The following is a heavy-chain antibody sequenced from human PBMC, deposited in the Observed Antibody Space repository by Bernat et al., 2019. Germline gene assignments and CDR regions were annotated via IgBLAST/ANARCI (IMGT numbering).Heavy chain of an antibody. D-gene: IGHD2-2*01. J-gene: IGHJ6*02. CDR1: GGSISSGGYY. Sequence: QVQLQESGPGLVNPSQTLSLTCTVSGGSISSGGYYWSWVRQHPGKGLEWIGNIHNSGSTHYNPSLQSRVTISADTSKDQFSLKLSSVTAADTAVYYCTAYCSATSCYALRNYYYGMDVWGPGTTVTVSS. CDR3: TAYCSATSCYALRNYYYGMDV. CDR2: IHNSGST. V-gene: IGHV4-31*03.